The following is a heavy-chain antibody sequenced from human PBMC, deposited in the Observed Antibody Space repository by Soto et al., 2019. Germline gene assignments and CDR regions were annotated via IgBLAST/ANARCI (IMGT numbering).Heavy chain of an antibody. Sequence: QVQLQESGPGLVRPSQTLSLTCTVSGGSISSGGYYWSWIRQHPGKGLEWIGYIHYSGSTYYNPSLKSRLTISVDTSKNQFSLKLGPVTAADTAVYSCAARGRTIATLPDGYFDLWGRGTLVTVSS. D-gene: IGHD4-4*01. CDR2: IHYSGST. V-gene: IGHV4-31*03. CDR1: GGSISSGGYY. CDR3: AARGRTIATLPDGYFDL. J-gene: IGHJ2*01.